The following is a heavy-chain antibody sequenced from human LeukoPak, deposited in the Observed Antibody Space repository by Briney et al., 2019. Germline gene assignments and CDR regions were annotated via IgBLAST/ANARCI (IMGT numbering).Heavy chain of an antibody. V-gene: IGHV3-21*01. CDR3: ARNAAANYGMGV. CDR1: GFTFSSYS. CDR2: ISSSSSYI. J-gene: IGHJ6*02. D-gene: IGHD2-15*01. Sequence: GGSLRPSCAASGFTFSSYSMNWVRQAPGKGLEWVSSISSSSSYIYYADSVKGRFTISRDNAKNSLYLQMNSLRAEDTAVYYCARNAAANYGMGVWGQGTTVTVSS.